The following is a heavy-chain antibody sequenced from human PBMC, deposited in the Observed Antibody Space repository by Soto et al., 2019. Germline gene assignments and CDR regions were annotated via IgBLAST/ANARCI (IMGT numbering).Heavy chain of an antibody. V-gene: IGHV3-33*01. CDR3: PRVPHIHNWYFDY. CDR1: GFSVSTHV. Sequence: QVQLVESGGGVVQPGNSLRLSCAASGFSVSTHVVHWVRQVPGKGLEWVAVLWYDGSGEYYADSVNGRVTIFRDSSKNTMYLQMNSLRFEATAVYYCPRVPHIHNWYFDYWGQGTVATVSS. CDR2: LWYDGSGE. J-gene: IGHJ4*02. D-gene: IGHD1-20*01.